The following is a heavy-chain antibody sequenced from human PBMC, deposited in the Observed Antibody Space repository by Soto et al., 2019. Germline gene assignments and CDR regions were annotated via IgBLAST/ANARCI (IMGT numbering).Heavy chain of an antibody. Sequence: QVQLQESGPGLVKPSQTLSLTCTVSGGSISSGGYYWSWIRQHPGKGLEWIGYIYYSGSTYYNPSLKSRVRITVDTCKNQFSLKLRSVTAADTAVYYCARARGGSIFGVVKHPFDYWGQGTLVTVSS. D-gene: IGHD3-3*01. CDR3: ARARGGSIFGVVKHPFDY. V-gene: IGHV4-31*03. CDR1: GGSISSGGYY. CDR2: IYYSGST. J-gene: IGHJ4*02.